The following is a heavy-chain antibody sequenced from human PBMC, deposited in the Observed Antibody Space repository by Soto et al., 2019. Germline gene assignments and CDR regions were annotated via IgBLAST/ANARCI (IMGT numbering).Heavy chain of an antibody. D-gene: IGHD3-3*02. CDR1: GVTFSRYS. CDR2: ITGSGSGT. CDR3: AKTILEVAPGISRRSPFRRASVPPVSSSYGVDV. J-gene: IGHJ6*02. V-gene: IGHV3-23*01. Sequence: GGSLGLACTASGVTFSRYSMTGVRQAPGNGLKWVSGITGSGSGTYYADYLKGRFTISRNNTNKTLDLHIDSLRGEDTAVYYCAKTILEVAPGISRRSPFRRASVPPVSSSYGVDVWSHGTTATV.